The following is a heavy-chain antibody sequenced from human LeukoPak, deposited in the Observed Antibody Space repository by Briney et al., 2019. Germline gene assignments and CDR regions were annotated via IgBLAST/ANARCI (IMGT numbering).Heavy chain of an antibody. Sequence: GGSLRLSCAASGFTFSSYSMNWVRQAPGKGLEWVSSISSSSSYIYYADSVKGRFTISRDNAKNSLYLQMNSLRAEDTAVYYCAREGYDYVWGSYRYPLDYWGRGTLVTVSS. V-gene: IGHV3-21*01. D-gene: IGHD3-16*02. CDR1: GFTFSSYS. CDR2: ISSSSSYI. J-gene: IGHJ4*02. CDR3: AREGYDYVWGSYRYPLDY.